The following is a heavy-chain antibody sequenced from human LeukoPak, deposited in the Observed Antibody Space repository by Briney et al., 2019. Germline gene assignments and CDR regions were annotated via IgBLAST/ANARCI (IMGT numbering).Heavy chain of an antibody. D-gene: IGHD4-17*01. Sequence: SGGSLRLSCAASGFTFSGYWMNWVRQAPGKGLEWVSSISSSSSYIYYADSVKGRFTISRDNAKNSLYLQMNSLRAEDTAVYYCAKYTVTTSWGQGTLVTVSS. CDR2: ISSSSSYI. V-gene: IGHV3-21*04. J-gene: IGHJ5*02. CDR3: AKYTVTTS. CDR1: GFTFSGYW.